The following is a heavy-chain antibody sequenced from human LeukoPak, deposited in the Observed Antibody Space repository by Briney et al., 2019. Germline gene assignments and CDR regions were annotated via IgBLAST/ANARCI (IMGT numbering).Heavy chain of an antibody. V-gene: IGHV3-53*01. CDR2: IHSGGST. CDR1: GFTFDDYT. D-gene: IGHD3-10*01. CDR3: AREGYVYGSGSYYLDV. Sequence: GGSLRLSCAASGFTFDDYTMHWVRQAPGKGLEWVSVIHSGGSTYYADSVKGRFTISRDNSKNTLYLQMNSLRAEDTAVYYCAREGYVYGSGSYYLDVWGKGTTVTISS. J-gene: IGHJ6*04.